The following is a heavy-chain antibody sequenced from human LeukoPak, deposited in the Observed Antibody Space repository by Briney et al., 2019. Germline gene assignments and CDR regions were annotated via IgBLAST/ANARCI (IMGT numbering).Heavy chain of an antibody. CDR1: GGSISSYY. V-gene: IGHV4-59*01. Sequence: SETLSLTCTVSGGSISSYYWSWIRQPPAKVLELIGCIYYSGNTNYNPALKSRVTISVDTSKNQFSLKLSSVTAAVTAVYYCARAEINDYSRYWGQGIPVIVSS. J-gene: IGHJ4*02. D-gene: IGHD4-11*01. CDR2: IYYSGNT. CDR3: ARAEINDYSRY.